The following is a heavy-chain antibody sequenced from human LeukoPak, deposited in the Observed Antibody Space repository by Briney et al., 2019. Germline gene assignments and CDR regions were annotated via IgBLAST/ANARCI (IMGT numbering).Heavy chain of an antibody. J-gene: IGHJ3*02. D-gene: IGHD7-27*01. CDR3: ARGPLGNFGI. CDR2: INWNGANI. CDR1: GFTFDEFD. Sequence: PGGSLRLSCAASGFTFDEFDMTWVRQAPGKGLEWVSGINWNGANIGYADSVKGRFTVSRDNAKNSLYLQMNGLRAEDTALYYCARGPLGNFGIWGQGTVVTVSS. V-gene: IGHV3-20*04.